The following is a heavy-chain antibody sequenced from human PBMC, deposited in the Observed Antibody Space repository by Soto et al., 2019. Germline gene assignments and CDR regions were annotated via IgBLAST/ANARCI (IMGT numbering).Heavy chain of an antibody. D-gene: IGHD6-6*01. CDR3: ARVSIAARPTPFDY. CDR1: GYTFTSYG. V-gene: IGHV1-18*04. Sequence: RASVKVSCKASGYTFTSYGISWVRQAPGQGLEWMGWISAYNGNTNYAQKLQGRVTMTTDTSTSTAYMELRSLRSDDTAVYYCARVSIAARPTPFDYWGQGTLVTVSS. J-gene: IGHJ4*02. CDR2: ISAYNGNT.